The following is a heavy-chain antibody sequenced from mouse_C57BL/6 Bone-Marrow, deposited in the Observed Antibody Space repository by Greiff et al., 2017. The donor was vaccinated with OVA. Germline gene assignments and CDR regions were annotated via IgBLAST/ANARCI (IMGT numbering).Heavy chain of an antibody. J-gene: IGHJ3*01. Sequence: EVQLVESGAGLVQPGGSLKLSCAASGFTFSDYYMYWVRQTPEKRLEWVAYISNGGGSTYYPDTVKGRFTISRDNAKNTLYLQMSRLKSVDTAMYYCARGPFLAYWGQGTLVTVSA. CDR3: ARGPFLAY. V-gene: IGHV5-12*01. CDR1: GFTFSDYY. CDR2: ISNGGGST.